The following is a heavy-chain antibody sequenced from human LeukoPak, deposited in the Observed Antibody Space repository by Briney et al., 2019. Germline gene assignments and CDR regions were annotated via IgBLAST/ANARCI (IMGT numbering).Heavy chain of an antibody. CDR1: GYTFTSYY. CDR2: INPSGGST. D-gene: IGHD3-10*01. V-gene: IGHV1-46*01. Sequence: GASVKVSCKASGYTFTSYYMHWVRQAPGQGLEWMGIINPSGGSTSYAQKFQGRVTMTRDTSTSTVYMELSSLRSEDTAVYYCARVLGSGSYYNKPLDYWGQGTLVTVSS. CDR3: ARVLGSGSYYNKPLDY. J-gene: IGHJ4*02.